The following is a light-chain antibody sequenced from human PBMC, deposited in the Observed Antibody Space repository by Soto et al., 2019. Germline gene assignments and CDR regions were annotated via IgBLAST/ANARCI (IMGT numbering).Light chain of an antibody. V-gene: IGLV2-14*01. CDR2: EVS. J-gene: IGLJ2*01. Sequence: QAVVTQPASVSGSPGQSITISCTGTSSDVGGYNYVSWYQQHPGKAPKLMIYEVSNRPSGVSNRFSGSKSGNTASLTISGLQAEDEADYYCSSYTSSSTLVVFGEGTKLTVL. CDR3: SSYTSSSTLVV. CDR1: SSDVGGYNY.